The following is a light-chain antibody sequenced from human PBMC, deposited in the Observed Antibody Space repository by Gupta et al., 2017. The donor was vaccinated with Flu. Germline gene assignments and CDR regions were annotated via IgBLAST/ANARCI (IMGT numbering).Light chain of an antibody. CDR2: GAS. J-gene: IGKJ1*01. V-gene: IGKV3-20*01. Sequence: EIVLTQSPGTLSFSPGERATLSCRASQSVSSSYLAWYQQKPGQAPRLLIYGASRGANDVPDRFRGSGSGTEFTLTISRREPEDFAVYYCQQESRSPWTFGQGTKVEIK. CDR1: QSVSSSY. CDR3: QQESRSPWT.